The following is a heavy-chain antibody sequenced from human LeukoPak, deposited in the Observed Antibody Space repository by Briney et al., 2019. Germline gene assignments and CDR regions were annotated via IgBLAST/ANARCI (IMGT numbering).Heavy chain of an antibody. J-gene: IGHJ4*02. CDR2: IKQDGSEK. D-gene: IGHD1-26*01. CDR3: AREGGSYFLLNDY. V-gene: IGHV3-7*01. CDR1: GFTFISYW. Sequence: GGSLRLSCAASGFTFISYWMSWVRQAPGKGLEWVANIKQDGSEKYYVDSVKGRFTISRDNAKNSLYLQMNSLRAEDTAVYYCAREGGSYFLLNDYWGQGTLVTVSS.